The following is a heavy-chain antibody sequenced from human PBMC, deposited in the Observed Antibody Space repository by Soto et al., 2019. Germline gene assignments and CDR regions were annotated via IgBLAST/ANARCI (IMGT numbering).Heavy chain of an antibody. CDR2: IIPIFGTA. CDR1: GGTFSSYA. D-gene: IGHD1-26*01. V-gene: IGHV1-69*13. CDR3: ARDGELLSYYYGMDV. Sequence: GAAVKVSRKASGGTFSSYAISWVRQAPGQGLEWMGWIIPIFGTANYAQKFQGRVTITADESTSTAYMELSSLRSEDTAVYYCARDGELLSYYYGMDVWGQGTTVTVSS. J-gene: IGHJ6*02.